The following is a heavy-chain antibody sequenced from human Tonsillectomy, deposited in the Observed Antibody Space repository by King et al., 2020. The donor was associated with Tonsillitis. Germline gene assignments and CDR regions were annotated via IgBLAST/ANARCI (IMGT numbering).Heavy chain of an antibody. D-gene: IGHD3-22*01. J-gene: IGHJ6*02. V-gene: IGHV1-8*02. CDR1: GYTFTIYD. CDR2: MNPNSGNT. CDR3: ARGGIDYYETRGSSQIDD. Sequence: QLVQSGAEVKKPGASVKVSCEASGYTFTIYDINWVRQATGQGLEWMGWMNPNSGNTGYAQKFQGRVTMTRNTSISTAYMELSSLRAEGTAVDYCARGGIDYYETRGSSQIDDWGQGTTVTVSS.